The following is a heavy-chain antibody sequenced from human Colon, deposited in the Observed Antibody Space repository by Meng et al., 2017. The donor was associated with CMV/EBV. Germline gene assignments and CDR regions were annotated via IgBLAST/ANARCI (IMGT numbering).Heavy chain of an antibody. J-gene: IGHJ6*02. CDR2: INTLENSI. CDR3: TRNPGSSPAGGDGMDV. V-gene: IGHV3-48*03. Sequence: SCVASGFTFSNYEMNWVRQAPGKGLEWVAYINTLENSIFYADSVKGRFTISRDNAKNSLFLQMNSLRAEDTALYYCTRNPGSSPAGGDGMDVWGQGTTVTVSS. D-gene: IGHD6-13*01. CDR1: GFTFSNYE.